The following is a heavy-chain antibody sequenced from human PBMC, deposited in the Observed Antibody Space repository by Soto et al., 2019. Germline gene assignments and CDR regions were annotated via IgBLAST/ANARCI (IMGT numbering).Heavy chain of an antibody. CDR2: MQPSTGRT. CDR1: GYSFTSLD. CDR3: ARGVSVGVDY. J-gene: IGHJ4*02. D-gene: IGHD1-26*01. Sequence: QVQLVQSGAEVREPGASVKVSCKASGYSFTSLDINWVRQTAGQGLEWMGWMQPSTGRTGYAQKFQGRVTMTRDTSINTAYMELTTLTSDDKAFYYCARGVSVGVDYWGQGTLGTVSS. V-gene: IGHV1-8*01.